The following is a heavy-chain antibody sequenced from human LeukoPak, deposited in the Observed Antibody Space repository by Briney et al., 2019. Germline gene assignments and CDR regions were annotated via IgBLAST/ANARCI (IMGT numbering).Heavy chain of an antibody. V-gene: IGHV3-33*01. CDR3: ARGLRYGTVPYFDY. D-gene: IGHD6-13*01. CDR2: IWYDGSNK. J-gene: IGHJ4*02. Sequence: GRSLRLSCAASGFTFSSYGMHWVRRAPGKGLEWVAVIWYDGSNKYYADSVKGRFTITRDNSKNTLYLQMNSLRAVDTAVYYCARGLRYGTVPYFDYWGQGTLVTVSS. CDR1: GFTFSSYG.